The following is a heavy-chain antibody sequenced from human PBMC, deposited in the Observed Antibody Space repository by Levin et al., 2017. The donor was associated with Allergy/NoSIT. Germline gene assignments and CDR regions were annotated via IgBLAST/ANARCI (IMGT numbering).Heavy chain of an antibody. Sequence: SETLSLTCAVSGGSISSSNWWSWVRQPPGKGLEWIGEIYHSGNTNYNYNPSLKGRVTMSVDKSKNQFSLRLTSVTAADTAIYYCARDFSAAAGTAFDYWGQGTLVTVSS. D-gene: IGHD6-13*01. V-gene: IGHV4-4*02. CDR3: ARDFSAAAGTAFDY. CDR1: GGSISSSNW. J-gene: IGHJ4*02. CDR2: IYHSGNTNY.